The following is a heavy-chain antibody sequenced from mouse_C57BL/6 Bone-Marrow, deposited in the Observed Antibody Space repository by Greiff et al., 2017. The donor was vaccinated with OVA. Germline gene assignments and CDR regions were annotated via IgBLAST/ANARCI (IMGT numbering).Heavy chain of an antibody. CDR3: ARGTEYYGSSGYFDV. CDR1: GYTFTSYW. V-gene: IGHV1-64*01. J-gene: IGHJ1*03. D-gene: IGHD1-1*01. CDR2: IHPNSGST. Sequence: QVQLQQPGAELVKPGASVKLSCKASGYTFTSYWMHWVKQRPGQGLEWIGMIHPNSGSTNYNEKFKSKATLTVDKSSSTVYMQLSSLTSEDSAVYYCARGTEYYGSSGYFDVWGTGTTVTVSS.